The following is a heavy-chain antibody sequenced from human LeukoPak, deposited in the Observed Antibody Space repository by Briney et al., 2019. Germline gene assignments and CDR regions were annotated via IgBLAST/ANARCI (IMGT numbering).Heavy chain of an antibody. Sequence: GGSLRLSCAVSGVTLSNYGMSWVRQAPGKGLEWVAGISDSGGRTNYADSVKGRFTISRDNPKNTLYLQMNSLRAKDTAVYFCAKRGVVIRVILVGFHKEAYYFDSWGQGALVTVSS. CDR2: ISDSGGRT. CDR3: AKRGVVIRVILVGFHKEAYYFDS. J-gene: IGHJ4*02. D-gene: IGHD3-22*01. V-gene: IGHV3-23*01. CDR1: GVTLSNYG.